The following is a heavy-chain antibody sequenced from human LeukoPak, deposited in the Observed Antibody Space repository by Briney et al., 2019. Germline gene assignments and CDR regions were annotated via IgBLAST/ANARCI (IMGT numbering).Heavy chain of an antibody. Sequence: GGSLRLSCAASGFTFASYGMSWVRQAPGKGLEWVSFITTNGGRTSYSDSVEGRFTISRDNPRNTLYMQMNSLRDEDTAVYYCAIMHGYYDGTGYWVQWGQGTLVTVSS. V-gene: IGHV3-23*01. CDR3: AIMHGYYDGTGYWVQ. CDR2: ITTNGGRT. J-gene: IGHJ1*01. CDR1: GFTFASYG. D-gene: IGHD3-22*01.